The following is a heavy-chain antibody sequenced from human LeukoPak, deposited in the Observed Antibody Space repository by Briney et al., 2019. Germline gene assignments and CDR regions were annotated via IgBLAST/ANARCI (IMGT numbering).Heavy chain of an antibody. Sequence: PGGSLRLSCAASGFTFYDYAMHWVRQAPGKGLEGVSGISWNSGSIGYADSVKGRFTISRDNAKNSLYLQMNSLRAEDTALYYCAKDRTGTDYEAFDIWGQGTMVTVSS. D-gene: IGHD1-1*01. CDR1: GFTFYDYA. J-gene: IGHJ3*02. CDR2: ISWNSGSI. CDR3: AKDRTGTDYEAFDI. V-gene: IGHV3-9*01.